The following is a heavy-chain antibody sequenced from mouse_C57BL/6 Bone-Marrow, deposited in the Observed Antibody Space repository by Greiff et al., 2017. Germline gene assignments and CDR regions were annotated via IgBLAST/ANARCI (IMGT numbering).Heavy chain of an antibody. CDR1: GFTFSNSW. V-gene: IGHV6-3*01. CDR3: TGPPGDY. CDR2: IRLKSDNYAT. J-gene: IGHJ2*01. Sequence: EVQRVESGGGLVQPGGSMKLSCVASGFTFSNSWMNWVRQSPEKGLEWVAQIRLKSDNYATHYAESVKGRFTISRDDSKSSVYLQMNNLRAEDTGIYYCTGPPGDYWGQGTTLTVSS.